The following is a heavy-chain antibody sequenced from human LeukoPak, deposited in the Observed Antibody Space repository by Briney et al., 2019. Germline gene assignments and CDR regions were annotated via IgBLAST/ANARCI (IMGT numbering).Heavy chain of an antibody. Sequence: SETLSLTCTVSGGSISSSSYYWGWIRQPPGKGLEWIGSIYYSGSTYYIPSLKSRVTISVDTSKNQFSLKLSSVTAADTAVYYCARGRNFDWFRPEAFDIWGQGTMVTVSS. V-gene: IGHV4-39*07. D-gene: IGHD3-9*01. J-gene: IGHJ3*02. CDR1: GGSISSSSYY. CDR3: ARGRNFDWFRPEAFDI. CDR2: IYYSGST.